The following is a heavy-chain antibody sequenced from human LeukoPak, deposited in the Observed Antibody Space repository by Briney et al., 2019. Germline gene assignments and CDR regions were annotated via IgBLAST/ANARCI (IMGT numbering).Heavy chain of an antibody. J-gene: IGHJ4*02. V-gene: IGHV4-59*01. CDR1: GGSISSYY. D-gene: IGHD4-17*01. CDR2: IYYSGST. Sequence: SETLSLTCTVSGGSISSYYWSWIRQPPGKGLEWIGYIYYSGSTNYNPSLKSRVTISVDTSKNQFSLKLSSVTAADTAVYYCARGDDYGDYLDYWGQGTLVTVSS. CDR3: ARGDDYGDYLDY.